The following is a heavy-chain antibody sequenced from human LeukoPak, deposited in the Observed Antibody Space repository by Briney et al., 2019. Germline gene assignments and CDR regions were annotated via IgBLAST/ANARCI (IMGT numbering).Heavy chain of an antibody. J-gene: IGHJ4*02. CDR2: INRDGSTT. V-gene: IGHV3-74*03. CDR1: GFTFSNHW. D-gene: IGHD3-10*01. Sequence: PGRSLRLSCAASGFTFSNHWVHWVRHPPGKGLVWVSRINRDGSTTKYADSVKGRFTVSRDNAKNTLNLQMNSLRAEDTAVYYCARDKKSGESSEIDYWGQRTLVTVSS. CDR3: ARDKKSGESSEIDY.